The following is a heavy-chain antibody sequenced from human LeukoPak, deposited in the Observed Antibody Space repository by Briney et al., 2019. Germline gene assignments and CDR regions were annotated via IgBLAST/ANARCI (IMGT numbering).Heavy chain of an antibody. J-gene: IGHJ6*03. CDR3: ARALPRITMVRGVIISSYYYYYYMDV. CDR1: GFTFSSYS. Sequence: GGSLRLSCAASGFTFSSYSMNWVRQAPGKGLEWVSYISSSSSTIYYADSVKGRFTISRDNAKNSLYLQMNSLRAEDTAVYYCARALPRITMVRGVIISSYYYYYYMDVWGKGTTVTISS. CDR2: ISSSSSTI. D-gene: IGHD3-10*01. V-gene: IGHV3-48*04.